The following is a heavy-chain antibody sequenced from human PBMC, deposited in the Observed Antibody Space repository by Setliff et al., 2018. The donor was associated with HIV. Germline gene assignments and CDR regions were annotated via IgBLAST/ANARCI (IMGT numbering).Heavy chain of an antibody. CDR1: GGSISSYY. V-gene: IGHV4-59*01. J-gene: IGHJ5*02. CDR3: ARARIAVAGLNWFDP. CDR2: INHSGST. D-gene: IGHD6-19*01. Sequence: PSETLSLTCTVSGGSISSYYWSWIRQPPGKRLEWIGEINHSGSTNYNPSLKSRVTISVDTSKNQFSLKLSSVTAADTAVYYCARARIAVAGLNWFDPWGQGTLVTVSS.